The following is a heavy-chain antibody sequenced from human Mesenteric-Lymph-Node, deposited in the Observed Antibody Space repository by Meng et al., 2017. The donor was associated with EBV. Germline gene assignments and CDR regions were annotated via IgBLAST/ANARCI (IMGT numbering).Heavy chain of an antibody. CDR3: ATVGDYGDYVGLDN. CDR2: VYYSGSA. D-gene: IGHD4-17*01. CDR1: GGSIISSYY. V-gene: IGHV4-39*07. J-gene: IGHJ4*02. Sequence: QLQLQESGPGLVKPSETLSLTCTISGGSIISSYYWGWIRQPPGRGLEWIASVYYSGSAFYNPSLKSRLTMSVDKSKNQLSLKLTSVTAADTAVYYCATVGDYGDYVGLDNWGQGTLVTVSS.